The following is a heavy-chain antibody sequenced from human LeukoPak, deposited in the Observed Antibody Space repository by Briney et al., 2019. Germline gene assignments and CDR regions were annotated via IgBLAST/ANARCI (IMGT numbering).Heavy chain of an antibody. J-gene: IGHJ3*02. Sequence: GGSLRLSCAASGFTFSNAWMSWVRQAPGKGLEWVGRIKSNTAGGTTDYAAPVKGRFTISRDDSKNTLYLQMNSLKTEDTAVYYCSFDSSGYYHAFDIWGRGTMVTVSS. V-gene: IGHV3-15*01. CDR3: SFDSSGYYHAFDI. D-gene: IGHD3-22*01. CDR2: IKSNTAGGTT. CDR1: GFTFSNAW.